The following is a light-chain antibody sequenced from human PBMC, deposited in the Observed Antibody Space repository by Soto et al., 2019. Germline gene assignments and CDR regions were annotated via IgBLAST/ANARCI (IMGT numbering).Light chain of an antibody. CDR1: SSDVGGYNY. Sequence: QSALTQPASVSGSPGQSITISCTGTSSDVGGYNYVSWYQQHPGKAPKLMIYEVSNRPSGVFNRFSGSKSGNTASLTISGLQAEDEADYYCSSYTSSSTNYVFGTGTKVTVL. J-gene: IGLJ1*01. V-gene: IGLV2-14*01. CDR2: EVS. CDR3: SSYTSSSTNYV.